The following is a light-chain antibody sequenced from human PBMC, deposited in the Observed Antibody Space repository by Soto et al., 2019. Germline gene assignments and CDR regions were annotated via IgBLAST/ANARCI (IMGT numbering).Light chain of an antibody. Sequence: EIVLTQSPATLSLSPGERATLSCRASQSVSNYLVWYQQKPGQPPRLLIYDASNRATDVPARFSGSGSGTDFTLTISSLQPEDFATYYCQQSFSTPTFGQGTRLEI. CDR3: QQSFSTPT. J-gene: IGKJ5*01. V-gene: IGKV3-11*01. CDR2: DAS. CDR1: QSVSNY.